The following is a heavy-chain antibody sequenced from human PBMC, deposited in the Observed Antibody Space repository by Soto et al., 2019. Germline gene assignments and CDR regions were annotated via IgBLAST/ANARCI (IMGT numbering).Heavy chain of an antibody. CDR3: ARDLDSSSRYDY. Sequence: ASVKVSCKASGYTFTGYYMHWVRQAPGQGLEWMGWINPNSGGTNYAQKFQGRVTMTRDTSISTAYMELSRLRSDDTAVYYCARDLDSSSRYDYWGQGTLVTVSS. CDR2: INPNSGGT. V-gene: IGHV1-2*02. J-gene: IGHJ4*02. CDR1: GYTFTGYY. D-gene: IGHD6-13*01.